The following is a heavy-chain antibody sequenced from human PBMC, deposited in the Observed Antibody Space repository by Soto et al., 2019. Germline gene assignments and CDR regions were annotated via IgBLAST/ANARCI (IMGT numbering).Heavy chain of an antibody. J-gene: IGHJ5*01. Sequence: SETLSPTSTDIRASISDYYGRWIRQPAGQALEWIGRVYVTGTTYFNPSLKSRVTMSVDTSNNQVSLKLSSVTAADSAIYYCARDGEYTSGWYSFDSWGPGTLVTVSS. CDR3: ARDGEYTSGWYSFDS. CDR2: VYVTGTT. CDR1: RASISDYY. V-gene: IGHV4-4*07. D-gene: IGHD6-19*01.